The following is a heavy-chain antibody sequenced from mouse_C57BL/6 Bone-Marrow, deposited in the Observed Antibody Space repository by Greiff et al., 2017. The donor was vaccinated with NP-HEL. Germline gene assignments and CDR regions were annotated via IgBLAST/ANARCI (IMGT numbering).Heavy chain of an antibody. D-gene: IGHD3-1*01. CDR3: ARDQGYVFDY. J-gene: IGHJ2*01. CDR1: GFTFSSYA. CDR2: ISDGGSYT. Sequence: EVKLEESGGGLVKPGGSLKLSCAASGFTFSSYAMSWVRQTPETRLEWVATISDGGSYTYYPDNVKGRFTISRDNAKNNLYLQMSHLKSEDTAMYYCARDQGYVFDYWGQGTTLTVSS. V-gene: IGHV5-4*01.